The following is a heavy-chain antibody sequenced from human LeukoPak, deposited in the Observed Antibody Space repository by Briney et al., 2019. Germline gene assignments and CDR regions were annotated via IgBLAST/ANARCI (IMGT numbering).Heavy chain of an antibody. V-gene: IGHV3-48*03. CDR3: ARPPSITNPYYGLDV. CDR2: ISSSGSSI. J-gene: IGHJ6*02. D-gene: IGHD3-3*01. Sequence: GGSLRLSCAASGFTFSSYDMNWVRQAPGKGLEWVSYISSSGSSIYYADSVKGRFTISRDNAKNSLCLQMNSLRVEDTAVYYCARPPSITNPYYGLDVWGQGTTVTVS. CDR1: GFTFSSYD.